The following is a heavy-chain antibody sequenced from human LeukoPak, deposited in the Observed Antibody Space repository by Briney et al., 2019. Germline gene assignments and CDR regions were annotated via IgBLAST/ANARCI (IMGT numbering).Heavy chain of an antibody. J-gene: IGHJ4*02. CDR1: AGSFSGYY. CDR2: INHSGST. V-gene: IGHV4-34*01. Sequence: SSETLSLTCAVYAGSFSGYYWSWIRQPPGKGLEWIGEINHSGSTYYNPSLKSRVTISVDTSKNQFSLKLNSATAADTAVYYCARDGDGYSSGWYNWGQGTLVTVSS. CDR3: ARDGDGYSSGWYN. D-gene: IGHD6-19*01.